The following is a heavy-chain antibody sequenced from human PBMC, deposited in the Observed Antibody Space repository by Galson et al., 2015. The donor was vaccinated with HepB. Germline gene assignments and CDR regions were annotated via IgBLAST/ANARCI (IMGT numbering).Heavy chain of an antibody. D-gene: IGHD6-6*01. Sequence: SVKVSCKASADTFTAYYMNWVRQAPGQGLEWMGWINPYSGDTKYAQKFQGRVTMTRDTSISTAYMELSSLTSDDTAVYYCASGISARPVDFWGPGTLVTVSS. CDR2: INPYSGDT. CDR3: ASGISARPVDF. CDR1: ADTFTAYY. V-gene: IGHV1-2*02. J-gene: IGHJ4*02.